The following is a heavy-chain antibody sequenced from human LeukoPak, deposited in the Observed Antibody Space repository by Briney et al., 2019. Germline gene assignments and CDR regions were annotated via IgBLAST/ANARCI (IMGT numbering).Heavy chain of an antibody. CDR3: ARGGNSNSGRWFDP. J-gene: IGHJ5*02. V-gene: IGHV2-26*01. CDR2: ISSNDEK. D-gene: IGHD4-11*01. CDR1: GFSLSNARVG. Sequence: SGPVLVQPTAPLTLTFTVSGFSLSNARVGVSWIRQPPGKALEWLSHISSNDEKSYNTSLKSRLTISKDTSKSQVVLTMTNMDPVDTATYYCARGGNSNSGRWFDPWGQGTLVTVSS.